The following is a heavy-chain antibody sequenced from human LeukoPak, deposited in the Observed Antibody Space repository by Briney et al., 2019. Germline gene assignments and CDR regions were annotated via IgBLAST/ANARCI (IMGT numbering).Heavy chain of an antibody. CDR2: IYYSGST. CDR1: GGSISNGGYY. D-gene: IGHD3-16*02. J-gene: IGHJ4*02. CDR3: ARAVYDYIWGSYRFDY. V-gene: IGHV4-31*03. Sequence: PSETLSLTCTVSGGSISNGGYYWSWIRQHPGKGLEWIGFIYYSGSTYYNPSLKSRVTFSVDTSKNQFSLKLSSVNAADTAVYYCARAVYDYIWGSYRFDYWGQGTLVTVSS.